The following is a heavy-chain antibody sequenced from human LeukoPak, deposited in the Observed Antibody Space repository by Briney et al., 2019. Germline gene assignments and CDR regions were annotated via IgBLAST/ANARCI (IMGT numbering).Heavy chain of an antibody. CDR2: IIPIFGTA. CDR3: ARGYCGGGSCYLFTY. J-gene: IGHJ4*02. CDR1: GATFSSYA. D-gene: IGHD2-15*01. V-gene: IGHV1-69*06. Sequence: ASVKVSCKPSGATFSSYAIRWVRPAPGQGLAWMGRIIPIFGTANYAQKFQGRVTITADKSTSTAYMELSSLRSEDTAVYYCARGYCGGGSCYLFTYWGQGTLVTVSS.